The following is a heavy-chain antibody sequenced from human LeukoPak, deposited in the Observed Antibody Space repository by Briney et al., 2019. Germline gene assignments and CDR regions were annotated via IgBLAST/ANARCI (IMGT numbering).Heavy chain of an antibody. CDR2: ISGSGGST. CDR1: GFTFSSYP. J-gene: IGHJ6*02. Sequence: GGSLRLSCAASGFTFSSYPMSWVRQAPGKGLEWVSAISGSGGSTYYADSVKGRFTISRDNSKNTLYLQMNSLRAEDTAVYYCARRPITMIVVVINYGMDVWGQGTTVTVSS. V-gene: IGHV3-23*01. D-gene: IGHD3-22*01. CDR3: ARRPITMIVVVINYGMDV.